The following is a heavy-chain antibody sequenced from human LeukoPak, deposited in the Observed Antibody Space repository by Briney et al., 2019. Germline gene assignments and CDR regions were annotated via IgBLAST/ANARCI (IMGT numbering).Heavy chain of an antibody. Sequence: ASVRVSCKASGYTFSNYDVTWVRQAPGQGLEYMGWMNPNSGNTGFARKFRGRVTMTSDASTTSAFMELMRLTSEDTAVYYCTRAVRNQLLSEYWGQGTRITVSS. J-gene: IGHJ4*02. CDR2: MNPNSGNT. V-gene: IGHV1-8*01. CDR1: GYTFSNYD. CDR3: TRAVRNQLLSEY. D-gene: IGHD2-2*01.